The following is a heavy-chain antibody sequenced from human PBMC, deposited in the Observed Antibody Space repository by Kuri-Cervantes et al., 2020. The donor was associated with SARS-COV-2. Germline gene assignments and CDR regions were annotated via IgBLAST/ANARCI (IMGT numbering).Heavy chain of an antibody. CDR3: ARHVVSGWSGYFDY. D-gene: IGHD3-3*01. J-gene: IGHJ4*02. Sequence: SETLSLTCTVSGGSISSTSYYWGWVSQPPGKGLEWIGSIYYSGSTYYNPSHKSRVTISVDTSKNQFSLKLSSVTAADTAVYYCARHVVSGWSGYFDYWGQGTLVTVSS. V-gene: IGHV4-39*01. CDR1: GGSISSTSYY. CDR2: IYYSGST.